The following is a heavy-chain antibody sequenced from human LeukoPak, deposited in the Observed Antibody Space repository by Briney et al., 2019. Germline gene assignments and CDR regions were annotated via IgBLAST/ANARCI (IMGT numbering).Heavy chain of an antibody. J-gene: IGHJ4*02. CDR1: GGSISSSSYY. Sequence: SETLSLTCTVSGGSISSSSYYWGWIRQPPGKGLEWIGSIYYSGSTYYNPSLKSRVTISVDTSKNQFSLKLSFVNATDTAVYYCARESPRYYGAGSYVDWGQGILVTVSS. V-gene: IGHV4-39*07. CDR2: IYYSGST. D-gene: IGHD3-10*01. CDR3: ARESPRYYGAGSYVD.